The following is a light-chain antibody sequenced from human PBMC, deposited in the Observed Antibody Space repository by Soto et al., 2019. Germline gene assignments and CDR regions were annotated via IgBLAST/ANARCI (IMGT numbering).Light chain of an antibody. Sequence: QSVLTQPPSASGSPGQSVTISCTGTTSDVGGYKYVSWHQQHPGKGPKLIIYEVNKRPSGVLDRFSGSKSGNTASLTVSGLQAEDEADYYCSSYAGSNTFVFGTGIKVAVL. J-gene: IGLJ1*01. V-gene: IGLV2-8*01. CDR3: SSYAGSNTFV. CDR1: TSDVGGYKY. CDR2: EVN.